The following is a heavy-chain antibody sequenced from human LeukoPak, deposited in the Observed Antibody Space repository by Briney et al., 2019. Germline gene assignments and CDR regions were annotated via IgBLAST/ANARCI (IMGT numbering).Heavy chain of an antibody. CDR2: IYYSGST. CDR1: GGSISSSSYY. V-gene: IGHV4-39*07. Sequence: SETLSLTCTVSGGSISSSSYYWGWIRQPPGKGLEWIGSIYYSGSTYYNPSLKSRVTISVDTSKNQFSLKLSSVTAADTAVYYCARASSSWYNGAFDIWGQGTMVTVSS. J-gene: IGHJ3*02. D-gene: IGHD6-13*01. CDR3: ARASSSWYNGAFDI.